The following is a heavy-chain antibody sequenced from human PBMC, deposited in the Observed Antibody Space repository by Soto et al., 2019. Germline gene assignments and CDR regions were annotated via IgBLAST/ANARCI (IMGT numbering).Heavy chain of an antibody. J-gene: IGHJ6*03. D-gene: IGHD2-2*01. V-gene: IGHV3-7*01. CDR1: GFTFSNYG. Sequence: GGSLGLSCTASGFTFSNYGMNWVRKAPGKGLEWVANINQDGSEDYYVDSVKGRFTISRDNAKNSLYLQMNGLRAEDTAVYYCARDTQLLLVRSGDYMDVWGKGTTVTVSS. CDR2: INQDGSED. CDR3: ARDTQLLLVRSGDYMDV.